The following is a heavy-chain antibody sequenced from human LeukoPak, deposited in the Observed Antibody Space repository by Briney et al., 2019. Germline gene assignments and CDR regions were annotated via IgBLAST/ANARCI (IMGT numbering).Heavy chain of an antibody. CDR2: TKEDGSDK. D-gene: IGHD5-18*01. CDR1: EFTFSNYW. J-gene: IGHJ4*02. V-gene: IGHV3-7*01. Sequence: PRGSLRLSCAASEFTFSNYWMTWVRQAPGKGLEWVANTKEDGSDKYYVDSVKGRFTISRDNAKNSLYLQMNNLRAEDTAVYYCARDVGYFRFDYWGQGTLVTVSS. CDR3: ARDVGYFRFDY.